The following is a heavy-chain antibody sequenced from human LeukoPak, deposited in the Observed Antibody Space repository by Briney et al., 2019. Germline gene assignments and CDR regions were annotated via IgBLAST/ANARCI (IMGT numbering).Heavy chain of an antibody. CDR3: ARDVFADYNTHHKFDP. CDR1: GYTFTSYY. Sequence: GASVKVSCKASGYTFTSYYMHWVRQAPGQGLEWMGWINPNSGGTNYAQKFQGRVTMTRDTSINTAYMELSRLRSDDTAVYYCARDVFADYNTHHKFDPWGQGTLVTVSS. J-gene: IGHJ5*02. CDR2: INPNSGGT. D-gene: IGHD1-14*01. V-gene: IGHV1-2*02.